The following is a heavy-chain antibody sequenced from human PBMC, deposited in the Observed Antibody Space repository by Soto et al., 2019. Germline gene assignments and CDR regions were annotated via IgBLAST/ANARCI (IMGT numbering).Heavy chain of an antibody. J-gene: IGHJ4*02. V-gene: IGHV4-59*01. CDR2: IYFRGTT. CDR3: ARMNYYDTSGYPFDY. CDR1: GGPISCYY. Sequence: SETLSLNCTASGGPISCYYWSWIRQPPGKGLEWIGYIYFRGTTNYNPSLKSRVTMSADTSKNQFSLKLNSVTAADTAVYYCARMNYYDTSGYPFDYWGQGMMVTVS. D-gene: IGHD3-22*01.